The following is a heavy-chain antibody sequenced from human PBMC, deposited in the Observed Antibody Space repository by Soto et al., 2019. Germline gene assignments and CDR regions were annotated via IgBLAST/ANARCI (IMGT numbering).Heavy chain of an antibody. CDR3: AREPVLLARTRNYDYYAMDV. J-gene: IGHJ6*02. D-gene: IGHD2-8*02. CDR2: IIPIFGTA. CDR1: GGTFSSYG. Sequence: QVQLVQSGAEVKKPGSSVKVSCKASGGTFSSYGISWVRQAPGQGLEWMGGIIPIFGTANYAQKFQGRVTITADKSTSTAYMELSSLRSDDTAVYYCAREPVLLARTRNYDYYAMDVWGQGTPVIVSS. V-gene: IGHV1-69*06.